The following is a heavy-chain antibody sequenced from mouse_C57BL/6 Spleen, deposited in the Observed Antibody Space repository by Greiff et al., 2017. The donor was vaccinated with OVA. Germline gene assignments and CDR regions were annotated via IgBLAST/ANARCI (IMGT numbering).Heavy chain of an antibody. D-gene: IGHD1-1*01. CDR3: TIYYYGSSETWFAY. Sequence: EVKLVESGAELVRPGASVKLSCTASGFNIKDYYMHWVKQRPEQGLEWIGRIDPEDGDTEYAPKFQGKATMTADTSSNTAYLQLSSLTSEDTAVYYCTIYYYGSSETWFAYWGQGTLVTVSA. CDR1: GFNIKDYY. J-gene: IGHJ3*01. CDR2: IDPEDGDT. V-gene: IGHV14-1*01.